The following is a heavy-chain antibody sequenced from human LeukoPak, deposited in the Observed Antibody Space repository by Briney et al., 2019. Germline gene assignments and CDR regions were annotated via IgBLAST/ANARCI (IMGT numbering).Heavy chain of an antibody. CDR2: IRYDGSNK. J-gene: IGHJ4*02. CDR1: GFTFSSFG. D-gene: IGHD6-19*01. CDR3: AKDQSFYSNGYGYFDY. V-gene: IGHV3-30*02. Sequence: GGSLRLSCAVSGFTFSSFGIHWVRQAPRKGLEWVAFIRYDGSNKYYADSVKGRFTISRDNSKNTLYLQMNSLRAEDTAVYYCAKDQSFYSNGYGYFDYWGQGTLVTVSS.